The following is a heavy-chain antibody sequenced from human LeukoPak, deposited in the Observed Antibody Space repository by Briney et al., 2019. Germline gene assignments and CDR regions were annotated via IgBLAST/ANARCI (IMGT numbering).Heavy chain of an antibody. Sequence: GGSLRLSCAASGFTFSSYSMNWVRQAPGKGLEWVSYISSSSSTIYYADSVKGRFTISRDNAKNSLYLQMNSLRDEDTAVYYCARDHSSSWYVYYYYGMDVWGQGTTVTVSS. V-gene: IGHV3-48*02. CDR2: ISSSSSTI. D-gene: IGHD6-13*01. CDR3: ARDHSSSWYVYYYYGMDV. CDR1: GFTFSSYS. J-gene: IGHJ6*02.